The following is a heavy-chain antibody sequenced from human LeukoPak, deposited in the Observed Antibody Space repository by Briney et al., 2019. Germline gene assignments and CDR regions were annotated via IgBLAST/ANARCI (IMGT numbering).Heavy chain of an antibody. CDR2: ISTYNGDT. V-gene: IGHV1-18*01. CDR3: AREGLGELTLDY. D-gene: IGHD3-16*01. CDR1: GYTFTSYG. Sequence: ASVRVSCKASGYTFTSYGISWVRQAPGQGLEWMGWISTYNGDTNYAQKLQGRVTMTTDTSTSTAYMELRSLRSDDTAVYYCAREGLGELTLDYWGQGTLVTVSS. J-gene: IGHJ4*02.